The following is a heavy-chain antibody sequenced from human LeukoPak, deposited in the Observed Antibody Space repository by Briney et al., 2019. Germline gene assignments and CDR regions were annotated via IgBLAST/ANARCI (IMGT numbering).Heavy chain of an antibody. CDR3: AVKIAAAGFY. CDR1: GGSIRSGGYY. D-gene: IGHD6-13*01. CDR2: VPYSRST. V-gene: IGHV4-31*03. J-gene: IGHJ4*02. Sequence: SQTLSLTCSISGGSIRSGGYYCSWFRQPPSKGLEWIEYVPYSRSTFYNPSLKSRVTISLDTTKNLFSLRLTSVTAADTAVYYCAVKIAAAGFYWGQGTLVTVSS.